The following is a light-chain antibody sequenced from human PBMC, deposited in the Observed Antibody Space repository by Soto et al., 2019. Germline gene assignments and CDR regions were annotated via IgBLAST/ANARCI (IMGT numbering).Light chain of an antibody. CDR1: SSDVGSYNL. V-gene: IGLV2-14*02. CDR3: SSYTSSSTLV. J-gene: IGLJ1*01. Sequence: QSALTQPASVSGSPGQSITISCSGTSSDVGSYNLVSWYQQYPGKAPKLMIYEVTNRPSGVSNRFSGSKSGNTASLTISGLQAEDEADYYCSSYTSSSTLVFGTGTKVTVL. CDR2: EVT.